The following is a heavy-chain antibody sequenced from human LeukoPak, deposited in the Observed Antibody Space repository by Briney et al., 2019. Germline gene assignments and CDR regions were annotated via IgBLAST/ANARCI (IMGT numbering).Heavy chain of an antibody. CDR2: IYSTGTP. CDR1: GVSISGSSYY. Sequence: SETLSFTCTGSGVSISGSSYYWGWIRQPPGKGLEWIATIYSTGTPYYNPSLKSRVTISVDTSKNQFSLKMSSVTAADTAMYYCMTFDACDVTGRRSSYIWGQGILVAVSS. V-gene: IGHV4-39*01. D-gene: IGHD3-3*01. J-gene: IGHJ1*01. CDR3: MTFDACDVTGRRSSYI.